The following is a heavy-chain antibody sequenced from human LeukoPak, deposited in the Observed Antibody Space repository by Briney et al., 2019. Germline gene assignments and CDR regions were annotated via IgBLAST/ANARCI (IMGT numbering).Heavy chain of an antibody. CDR1: GYTFTSYG. J-gene: IGHJ5*02. CDR2: ISAYNGNT. CDR3: ARGGYDFWSGPSPGDNWFDP. V-gene: IGHV1-18*01. D-gene: IGHD3-3*01. Sequence: ASVKVSCKASGYTFTSYGISWVRQAPGQGLEWMGWISAYNGNTNYAQKLQGRVTMTTDTSTSTAYMELRSLRSDDTAVYYCARGGYDFWSGPSPGDNWFDPWGQGTLVTVSS.